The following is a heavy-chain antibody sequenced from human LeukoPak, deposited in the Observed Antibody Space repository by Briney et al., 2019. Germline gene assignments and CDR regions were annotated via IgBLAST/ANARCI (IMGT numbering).Heavy chain of an antibody. CDR2: IYTSGST. D-gene: IGHD1-26*01. V-gene: IGHV4-61*02. CDR1: GGSISSGSYY. Sequence: KPSETLSLTCTVSGGSISSGSYYWSWIRQPAGKGLEWIGRIYTSGSTNYNPSLKSRVTISVDTSKNQFSLKLSSVTAADTAVYYCARGGWDYYFDYWGQGTLVTVSS. CDR3: ARGGWDYYFDY. J-gene: IGHJ4*02.